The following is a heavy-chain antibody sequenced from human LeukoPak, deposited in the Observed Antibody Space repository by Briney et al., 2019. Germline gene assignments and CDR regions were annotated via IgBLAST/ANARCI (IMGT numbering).Heavy chain of an antibody. CDR2: ISAYNGNT. V-gene: IGHV1-18*01. CDR3: ARDGLSKGVAGTFDY. D-gene: IGHD6-19*01. Sequence: GASVKVSCKASGYTFTSYGISWVRQAPGQGLGWMGWISAYNGNTNYTQNLQGRVMMTTDTSTSTAYMELRSLRSDDTAVYYCARDGLSKGVAGTFDYWGQGTLVTVSS. CDR1: GYTFTSYG. J-gene: IGHJ4*02.